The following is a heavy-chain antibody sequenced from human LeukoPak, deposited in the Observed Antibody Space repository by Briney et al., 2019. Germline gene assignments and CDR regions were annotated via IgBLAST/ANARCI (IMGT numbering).Heavy chain of an antibody. CDR1: GYTFTSYG. CDR2: LNPNSGDT. J-gene: IGHJ4*02. CDR3: ARKGRGAYTDLDY. D-gene: IGHD2-15*01. V-gene: IGHV1-2*02. Sequence: ASVKVSCKASGYTFTSYGISWVRQAPGRGLEWMGWLNPNSGDTDYAQRILGRVTMTRDTSISTAYVELSRLGSDDTAVYFCARKGRGAYTDLDYWGQGTLVTVSS.